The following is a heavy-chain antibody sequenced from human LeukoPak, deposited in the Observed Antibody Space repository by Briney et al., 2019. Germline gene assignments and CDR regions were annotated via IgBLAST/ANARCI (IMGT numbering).Heavy chain of an antibody. CDR1: GGSISSSSYY. D-gene: IGHD2-21*02. J-gene: IGHJ4*02. Sequence: SETLSLTCTVSGGSISSSSYYWGWIRQPPGKGLEWFGSIYYSGSTYYNPSLKSRVTISVDTSKNQFSLKLSSVTAADTAVYYCASRRAYCGGDCYFDYWGQGTLVTVSS. CDR2: IYYSGST. CDR3: ASRRAYCGGDCYFDY. V-gene: IGHV4-39*01.